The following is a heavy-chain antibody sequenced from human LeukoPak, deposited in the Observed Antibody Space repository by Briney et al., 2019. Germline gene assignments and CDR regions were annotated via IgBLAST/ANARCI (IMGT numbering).Heavy chain of an antibody. CDR2: ISYDGGNK. Sequence: GGSLRLSCAASGFTFSSYGMHWVRQAPGKGLEWVAVISYDGGNKYYADSVKGRFTISRDNSKNTLYLQMNSLRAEDTAVYYCAKDFAGAVADFWGQGTLVTVSS. V-gene: IGHV3-30*18. CDR1: GFTFSSYG. J-gene: IGHJ4*02. D-gene: IGHD6-19*01. CDR3: AKDFAGAVADF.